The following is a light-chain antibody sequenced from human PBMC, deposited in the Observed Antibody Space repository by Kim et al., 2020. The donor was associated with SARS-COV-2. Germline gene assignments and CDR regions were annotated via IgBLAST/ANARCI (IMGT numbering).Light chain of an antibody. CDR3: QVWDSSSHHWV. CDR2: YDS. Sequence: AEKTAGITCGVSNIGTKSVQWYQQKPGQAPVLVIYYDSDRPSGIPERFSGSNSEDTASLTISWVEAGDEADYFCQVWDSSSHHWVFGGGTKVTVL. J-gene: IGLJ3*02. V-gene: IGLV3-21*04. CDR1: NIGTKS.